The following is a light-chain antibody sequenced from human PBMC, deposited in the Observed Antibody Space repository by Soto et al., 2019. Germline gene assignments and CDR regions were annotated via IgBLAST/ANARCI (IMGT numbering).Light chain of an antibody. J-gene: IGKJ1*01. CDR1: QSVLYSSNNKNY. CDR2: WAS. CDR3: QQYYITPWT. V-gene: IGKV4-1*01. Sequence: DIVMTQSPDSLAVSLGERATINCKSSQSVLYSSNNKNYLAWYHQKPGQPPKLLIYWASTRESGVPDRFSGSGSGTDFTLTIRSLQAEDVAVYYCQQYYITPWTFGPGTKVDIK.